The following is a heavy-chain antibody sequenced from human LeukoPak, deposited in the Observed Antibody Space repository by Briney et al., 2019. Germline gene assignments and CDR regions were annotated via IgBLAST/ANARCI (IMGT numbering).Heavy chain of an antibody. CDR2: IYYSGST. V-gene: IGHV4-61*05. Sequence: SETLSLTCTVSGGSISSSNYYWGWIRQPPGKGLEWIGYIYYSGSTNYNPSLKSRVTISVDTSKNQFSLKLSSVTAADTAVYYCARALSSSWYGGFYYFDYWGQGTLVTVSS. D-gene: IGHD6-13*01. CDR1: GGSISSSNYY. J-gene: IGHJ4*02. CDR3: ARALSSSWYGGFYYFDY.